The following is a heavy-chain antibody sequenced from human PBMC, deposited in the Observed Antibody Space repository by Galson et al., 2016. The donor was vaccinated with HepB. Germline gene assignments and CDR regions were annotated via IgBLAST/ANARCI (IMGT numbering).Heavy chain of an antibody. Sequence: SLRLSCAASGFTFDNYPMHWVRRLPGKGLEWVSLISWDGAHTYYSDSVKGRFTISRDNSKNSQYLEMKSLRMEDTALYFCAKDMTAWAAGFFDFWGPGTLVTVSS. CDR3: AKDMTAWAAGFFDF. D-gene: IGHD2-21*01. J-gene: IGHJ4*02. CDR2: ISWDGAHT. CDR1: GFTFDNYP. V-gene: IGHV3-43*01.